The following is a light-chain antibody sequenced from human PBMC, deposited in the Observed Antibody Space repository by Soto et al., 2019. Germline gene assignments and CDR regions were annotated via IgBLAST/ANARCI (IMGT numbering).Light chain of an antibody. CDR3: QQGSECRLIT. J-gene: IGKJ5*01. Sequence: EIVMTQSPGTLSVSPGERATLSCRASESVDRYLAWYQQKPGQAPRLLIYGASTRATGVPARFSGSGSGTESTPTTSTLQSEVFAVYCCQQGSECRLITFGQGTRLEAK. CDR2: GAS. CDR1: ESVDRY. V-gene: IGKV3-15*01.